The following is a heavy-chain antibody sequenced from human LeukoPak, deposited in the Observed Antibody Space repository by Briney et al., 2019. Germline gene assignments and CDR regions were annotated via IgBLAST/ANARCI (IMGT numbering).Heavy chain of an antibody. J-gene: IGHJ4*02. CDR3: ARGGGISSSPLDFDY. D-gene: IGHD6-6*01. CDR1: DGSISIYY. Sequence: SETLSLTCTVSDGSISIYYWNWIRQPPGEGLEWIGYISYSGSTNYNPSLKSRVTISIDTSKNQFSLKLTSVTAADTALYYCARGGGISSSPLDFDYWGQGTLVTVSS. CDR2: ISYSGST. V-gene: IGHV4-59*01.